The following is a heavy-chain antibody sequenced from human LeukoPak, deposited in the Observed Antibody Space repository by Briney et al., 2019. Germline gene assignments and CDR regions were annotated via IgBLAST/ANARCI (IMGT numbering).Heavy chain of an antibody. CDR1: GYTFTSYG. V-gene: IGHV1-18*01. CDR2: ISAYNGNT. CDR3: ARDRTRFVGATMVY. D-gene: IGHD1-26*01. Sequence: ASVKVSFKASGYTFTSYGISWVRQAPGQGLEWMGWISAYNGNTNYAQKLQGRVTMTTDTSTSTAYMELRSLRSDDTAVYYCARDRTRFVGATMVYWGQGTLVTVSS. J-gene: IGHJ4*02.